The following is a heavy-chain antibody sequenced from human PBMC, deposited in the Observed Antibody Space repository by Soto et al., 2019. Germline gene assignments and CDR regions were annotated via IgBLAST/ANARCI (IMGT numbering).Heavy chain of an antibody. Sequence: PGGSLRLSCAASGFTFSNYVMSWVRRAPGKGLEWVSSISGSGDNTYYADSVKGRFTISRDNSKNTLFLQMNSLRAEDTAVYYCAKLPLVLALGLDYWGQGTLVTVSS. CDR3: AKLPLVLALGLDY. V-gene: IGHV3-23*01. CDR2: ISGSGDNT. J-gene: IGHJ4*02. CDR1: GFTFSNYV.